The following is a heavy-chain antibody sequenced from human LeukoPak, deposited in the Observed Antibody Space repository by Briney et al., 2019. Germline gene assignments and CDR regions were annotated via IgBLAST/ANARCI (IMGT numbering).Heavy chain of an antibody. CDR3: ARLAYCGGDCYCLDY. Sequence: SETLSLTCAVYGGSFSGYYWSWIRQPPGKGLEWIGEINHSGSTNYNPSLKSRVTISVDTSKNQFSLKLSSVTAADTAVYYCARLAYCGGDCYCLDYWGQGTLVTVSS. D-gene: IGHD2-21*02. V-gene: IGHV4-34*01. CDR2: INHSGST. J-gene: IGHJ4*02. CDR1: GGSFSGYY.